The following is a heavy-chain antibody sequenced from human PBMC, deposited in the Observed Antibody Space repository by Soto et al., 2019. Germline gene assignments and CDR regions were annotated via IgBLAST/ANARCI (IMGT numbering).Heavy chain of an antibody. J-gene: IGHJ4*02. D-gene: IGHD3-3*01. CDR2: TYYRSKWYN. V-gene: IGHV6-1*01. CDR1: GDSVSSNSAA. CDR3: ARGPSRITIFGVVNYYFDY. Sequence: SQTLSLTCAISGDSVSSNSAAWNWIRQSPSRGLEWLGRTYYRSKWYNDYAVSVKSRITINPDTSKNQFSLQLNSVTPEDTAVYYCARGPSRITIFGVVNYYFDYWGQGTLVTVSS.